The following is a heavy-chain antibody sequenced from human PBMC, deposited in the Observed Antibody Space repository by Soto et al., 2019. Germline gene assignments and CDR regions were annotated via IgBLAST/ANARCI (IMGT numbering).Heavy chain of an antibody. CDR1: GYTFTSYD. D-gene: IGHD6-13*01. Sequence: ASVKVSCKASGYTFTSYDINWVRQATGQGLEWMGWMNPNSGNTGYAQKFQGRVTMTRNTSISTAYMELSSLRSEDTAVYYCARPGGQLDYYYYYGMDVWGQGTTVTVSS. CDR2: MNPNSGNT. V-gene: IGHV1-8*01. CDR3: ARPGGQLDYYYYYGMDV. J-gene: IGHJ6*02.